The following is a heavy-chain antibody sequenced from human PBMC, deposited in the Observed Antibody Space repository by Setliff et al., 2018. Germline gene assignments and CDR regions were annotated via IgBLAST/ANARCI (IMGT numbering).Heavy chain of an antibody. CDR3: ARAVPRGATPDYWYFDL. V-gene: IGHV4-39*07. Sequence: SETLSLTCSVSGGSISGSHYFWSWIRQPPGKGLEWIGEISHSGSTNYNPSLKSRVTMSVDRSKNQFSLNLNSVTAADTAVYYCARAVPRGATPDYWYFDLWGRGTLVTVSS. D-gene: IGHD2-2*01. CDR1: GGSISGSHYF. CDR2: ISHSGST. J-gene: IGHJ2*01.